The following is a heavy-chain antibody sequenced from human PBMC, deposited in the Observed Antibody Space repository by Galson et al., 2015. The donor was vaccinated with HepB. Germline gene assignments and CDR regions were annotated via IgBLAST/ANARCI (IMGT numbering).Heavy chain of an antibody. CDR2: IDWDDDK. V-gene: IGHV2-70*11. D-gene: IGHD6-19*01. CDR3: ARIKYSSGWYYFDY. CDR1: GFSLSTSGMC. J-gene: IGHJ4*02. Sequence: PALVKPTQTLTLTCTFSGFSLSTSGMCVSRIRQPPGKALEWLARIDWDDDKYYSTSLKTRLTISKDTSKNQVVLTMTNMDPVDTATYYCARIKYSSGWYYFDYWGQGTLVTVSS.